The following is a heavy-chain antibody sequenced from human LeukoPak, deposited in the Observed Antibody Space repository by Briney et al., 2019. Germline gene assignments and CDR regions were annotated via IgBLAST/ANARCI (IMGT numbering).Heavy chain of an antibody. J-gene: IGHJ6*03. CDR3: ARDYMTTEYYYYMDV. V-gene: IGHV4-4*07. CDR1: GGSISSYY. CDR2: IYTSGST. Sequence: SETLSLTCTVSGGSISSYYWSWIRQPAGKGLEWIGRIYTSGSTNYNPSLKSRVTMSVDTSKNQFFLKLSSVTAADTAVYYCARDYMTTEYYYYMDVWGKGTTVTVSS. D-gene: IGHD4-11*01.